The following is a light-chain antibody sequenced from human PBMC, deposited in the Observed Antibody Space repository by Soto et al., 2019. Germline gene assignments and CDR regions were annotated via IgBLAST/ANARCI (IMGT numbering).Light chain of an antibody. Sequence: DIHMTQSPFTLSASVGDRVTISCRASQSIGTWLAWYQQKPGKAPNLLIYSASTLESGVPSRFGGSGSGTEFTLTITSLQPDDFATYYCQQYNSYSWTFGQGTKLEIK. CDR2: SAS. CDR1: QSIGTW. CDR3: QQYNSYSWT. V-gene: IGKV1-5*01. J-gene: IGKJ1*01.